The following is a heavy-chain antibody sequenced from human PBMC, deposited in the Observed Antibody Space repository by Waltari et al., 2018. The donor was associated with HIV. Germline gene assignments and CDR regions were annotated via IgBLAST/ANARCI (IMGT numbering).Heavy chain of an antibody. CDR3: VRGPPCSGGSCYSLFDY. CDR1: GKNLPSYG. J-gene: IGHJ4*02. CDR2: VNPGNDNT. D-gene: IGHD2-15*01. Sequence: QVPLGQAGAEVKKAGGSGTISCEASGKNLPSYGIYWVRPAPGQRLQWMAWVNPGNDNTKYSRIFQARVTVTRDTSANTAYMALSSLRYEDTGLYYCVRGPPCSGGSCYSLFDYWGQGTLVSVSS. V-gene: IGHV1-3*01.